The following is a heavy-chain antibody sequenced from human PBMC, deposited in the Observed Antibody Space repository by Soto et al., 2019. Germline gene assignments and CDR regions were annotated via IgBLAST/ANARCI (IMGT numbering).Heavy chain of an antibody. Sequence: ASVKVSCKASGGTFSSYAISWVRQAPGQGLEWMGGIIPIFGTANYAQKFQGRVTITADESTSTAYMELSSLRSEDTAVYYCARDRGSYRENYYYYYGMDVWGQGTTVTVSS. CDR1: GGTFSSYA. CDR2: IIPIFGTA. CDR3: ARDRGSYRENYYYYYGMDV. V-gene: IGHV1-69*13. D-gene: IGHD1-26*01. J-gene: IGHJ6*02.